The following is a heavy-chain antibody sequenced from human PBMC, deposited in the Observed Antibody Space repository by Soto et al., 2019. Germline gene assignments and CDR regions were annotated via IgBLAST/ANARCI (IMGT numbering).Heavy chain of an antibody. Sequence: QVQLVQSGAEVKKPGASVKVSCKASGYTFTSYGISWVRQAPGQGLEWMGWISAYNGNTNYAQKLQGRVTMTTDTATSTAYMELRSLRSDDTAVYYCARVQKYYDILTGTVDYWGQGTLVTVSS. CDR3: ARVQKYYDILTGTVDY. CDR1: GYTFTSYG. D-gene: IGHD3-9*01. V-gene: IGHV1-18*01. CDR2: ISAYNGNT. J-gene: IGHJ4*02.